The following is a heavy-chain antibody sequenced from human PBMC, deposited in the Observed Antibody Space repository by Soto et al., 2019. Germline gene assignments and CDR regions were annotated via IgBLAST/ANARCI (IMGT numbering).Heavy chain of an antibody. CDR2: LSGSGGST. CDR3: AKDLYGMDV. CDR1: GFTFSNSA. V-gene: IGHV3-23*01. J-gene: IGHJ6*02. Sequence: EVQLLESGGGLVQPGGSLRLSCAASGFTFSNSAMNWGPQAPGKGLEWVSALSGSGGSTYYADSVKGRFTISRDISENTLYLHMISLRAEDTAVYYCAKDLYGMDVWGQGTTVTVSS.